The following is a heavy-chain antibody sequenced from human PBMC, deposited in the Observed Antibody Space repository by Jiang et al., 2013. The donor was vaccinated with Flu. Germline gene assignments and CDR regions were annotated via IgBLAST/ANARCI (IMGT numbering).Heavy chain of an antibody. CDR1: GFTFSSYA. Sequence: SGGGVVQPGRSLRLSCAASGFTFSSYAMHWVRQAPGKGLEWVAVISYDGSNKYYADSVKGRFTISRDNSKNTLYLQMNSLRAEDTAVYYCAREKRITMIVVVNHDAFDIWGQGTMVTVSS. V-gene: IGHV3-30-3*01. J-gene: IGHJ3*02. CDR3: AREKRITMIVVVNHDAFDI. D-gene: IGHD3-22*01. CDR2: ISYDGSNK.